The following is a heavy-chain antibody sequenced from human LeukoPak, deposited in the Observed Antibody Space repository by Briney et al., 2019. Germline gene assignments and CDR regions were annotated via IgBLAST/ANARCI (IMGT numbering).Heavy chain of an antibody. CDR1: GFTFSSYA. CDR3: AKDPVFKYYYDSSGYPDY. D-gene: IGHD3-22*01. J-gene: IGHJ4*02. Sequence: GGSLILSCAASGFTFSSYAMSWVRQAPGKGLEWVSAISGSGGSTYYADSVKGRFTISRDNSKNTLYLQMNSLRAEDTAVYYCAKDPVFKYYYDSSGYPDYWGQGTLVTVSS. V-gene: IGHV3-23*01. CDR2: ISGSGGST.